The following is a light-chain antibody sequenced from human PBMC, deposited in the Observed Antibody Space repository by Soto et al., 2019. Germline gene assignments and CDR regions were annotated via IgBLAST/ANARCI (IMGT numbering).Light chain of an antibody. V-gene: IGLV1-44*01. Sequence: QSVLTQPPSASGTPGQRVTISCSGGSSNIGSNGVNWYQQLPGTAPKLLICKNNQRPSGVPDRFSASKSGTSASLAISGLQSEDEADYYCAAWYDSLNGVVFGGGTKLTVL. J-gene: IGLJ2*01. CDR3: AAWYDSLNGVV. CDR2: KNN. CDR1: SSNIGSNG.